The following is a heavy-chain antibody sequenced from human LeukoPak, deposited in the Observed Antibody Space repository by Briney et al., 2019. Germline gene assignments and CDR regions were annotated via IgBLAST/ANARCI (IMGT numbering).Heavy chain of an antibody. CDR1: GFTFSSHA. D-gene: IGHD1-26*01. CDR3: VGEVGSRQMNS. CDR2: ISYDGSFQ. V-gene: IGHV3-30-3*01. Sequence: GGSLRLSCSVSGFTFSSHAMHWVRQAPGKGLECVAYISYDGSFQYHADSVKGRFTISRDNSKDILNLQMNSLRVDDSATYYCVGEVGSRQMNSWGQGTLVTVSS. J-gene: IGHJ5*02.